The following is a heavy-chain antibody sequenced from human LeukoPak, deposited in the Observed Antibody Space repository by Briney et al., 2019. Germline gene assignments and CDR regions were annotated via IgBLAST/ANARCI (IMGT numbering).Heavy chain of an antibody. Sequence: SQTLSLTFAISGDRVSSNSAAWNWIRQSPSRGLEWLGRTYYRSDWYSDYAVPVKSRVSITPDTAKNQFSLQLNSVTPEDTAIYYCAREGSYFDYWGQGTLVTVSS. CDR3: AREGSYFDY. J-gene: IGHJ4*02. CDR1: GDRVSSNSAA. V-gene: IGHV6-1*01. CDR2: TYYRSDWYS.